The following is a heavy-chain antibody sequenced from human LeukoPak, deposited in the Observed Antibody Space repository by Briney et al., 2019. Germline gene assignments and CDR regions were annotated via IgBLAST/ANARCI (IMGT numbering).Heavy chain of an antibody. D-gene: IGHD6-13*01. CDR3: ARTYSSSWSYCDS. V-gene: IGHV1-46*01. J-gene: IGHJ4*02. CDR2: INPSSGST. CDR1: GYTFTSYY. Sequence: ASGKVSCKASGYTFTSYYMHWVRQAPGQGLDWMGMINPSSGSTRFAQIFQDRVTMARDTSTSAVYMELSSLTSEDTAMYYCARTYSSSWSYCDSWGQGTLVTVSS.